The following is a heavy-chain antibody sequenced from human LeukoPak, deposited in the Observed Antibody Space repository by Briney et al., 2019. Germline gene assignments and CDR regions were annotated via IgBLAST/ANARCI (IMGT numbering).Heavy chain of an antibody. J-gene: IGHJ4*02. CDR2: IYYSGST. V-gene: IGHV4-39*07. Sequence: SETLSLTCTVSGGSISSSSYYWGWIRQPPGKGLEWIGSIYYSGSTYYNPSLKSRVTISVDTSKNQFSLKLTSVTAADTAVYYCASNLYGSGNYFAYWGQGTLVTVSS. D-gene: IGHD3-10*01. CDR3: ASNLYGSGNYFAY. CDR1: GGSISSSSYY.